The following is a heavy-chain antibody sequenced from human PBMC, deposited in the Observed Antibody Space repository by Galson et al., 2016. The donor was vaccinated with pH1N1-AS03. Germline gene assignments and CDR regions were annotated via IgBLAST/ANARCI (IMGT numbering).Heavy chain of an antibody. CDR1: GYTFISYW. D-gene: IGHD2-8*02. V-gene: IGHV5-10-1*01. J-gene: IGHJ5*02. CDR3: ARRVYVTGGPTGDWFDP. CDR2: IDPTDSYT. Sequence: QSGAEVTKPGESLRISCKGSGYTFISYWINWVRQVPGKGLEWMGRIDPTDSYTNYSPSFQGHVTISVDESISTAYLQWNSLKASDTAIYFCARRVYVTGGPTGDWFDPWGQGTPVTVSS.